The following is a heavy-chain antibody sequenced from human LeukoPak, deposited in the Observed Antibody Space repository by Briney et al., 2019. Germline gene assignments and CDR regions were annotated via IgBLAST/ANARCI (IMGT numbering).Heavy chain of an antibody. Sequence: PGGSLRLSCAASGFTFSSFSMNWVRQAPGKGLEWVSYISISSSTIYYADSVKGRFTISRDNAKNSLYLQMNSLRAEDTAVYYCARAAPYRSSFLELYYYYYYMDVWGKGTTVTISS. CDR3: ARAAPYRSSFLELYYYYYYMDV. CDR2: ISISSSTI. J-gene: IGHJ6*03. D-gene: IGHD6-6*01. CDR1: GFTFSSFS. V-gene: IGHV3-48*01.